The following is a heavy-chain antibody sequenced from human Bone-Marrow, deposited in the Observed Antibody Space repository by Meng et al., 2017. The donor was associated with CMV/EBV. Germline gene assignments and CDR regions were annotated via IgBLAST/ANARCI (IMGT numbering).Heavy chain of an antibody. CDR2: IHYSGST. CDR3: ARDWVAVAGLDY. D-gene: IGHD6-19*01. CDR1: GGSVSSGSYY. V-gene: IGHV4-61*01. Sequence: GSLRLSCTVSGGSVSSGSYYWSWIRQPPGKGLEWIGYIHYSGSTNYNPSLKSRVTISVDTSKNQFSLKLSSVTAADTAVYYCARDWVAVAGLDYWGQGTLVTVSS. J-gene: IGHJ4*02.